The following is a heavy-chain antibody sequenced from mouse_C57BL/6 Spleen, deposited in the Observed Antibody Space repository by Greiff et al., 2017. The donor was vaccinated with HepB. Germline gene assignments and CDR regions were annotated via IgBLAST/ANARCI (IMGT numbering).Heavy chain of an antibody. Sequence: QVQLQQSGAELLRPGTSVKMSCKASGYTFTNYWIGWAKQRPGHGLEWIGDIYPGGGYTNYNEKFKGKATLTADKSSSTAYMQFSSLTSEDSAIYYCARRSYYYGRAGYFDVWGTGTTVTVSS. CDR3: ARRSYYYGRAGYFDV. V-gene: IGHV1-63*01. D-gene: IGHD1-1*01. CDR2: IYPGGGYT. CDR1: GYTFTNYW. J-gene: IGHJ1*03.